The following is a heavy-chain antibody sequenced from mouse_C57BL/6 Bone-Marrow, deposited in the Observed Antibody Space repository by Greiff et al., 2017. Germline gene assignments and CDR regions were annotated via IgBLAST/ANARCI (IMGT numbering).Heavy chain of an antibody. CDR1: GYTFTSYW. D-gene: IGHD1-1*01. CDR3: ARPVVGYYFDY. Sequence: QVQLQQPGAELVKPGASVKLSCKASGYTFTSYWMHWVKQRPGQGLEWIGMIHPNSGSTNYNEKFKSKATLTVDKSSSTAYMQLSSLTSEDSAVYYCARPVVGYYFDYWGQGTTLTVSS. CDR2: IHPNSGST. V-gene: IGHV1-64*01. J-gene: IGHJ2*01.